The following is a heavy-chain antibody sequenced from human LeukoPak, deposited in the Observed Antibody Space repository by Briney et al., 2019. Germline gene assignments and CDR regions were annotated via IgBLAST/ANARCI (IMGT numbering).Heavy chain of an antibody. D-gene: IGHD3-10*01. J-gene: IGHJ4*02. V-gene: IGHV4-38-2*01. CDR3: ARQTPPWFAEIDY. CDR1: DYPISSGYY. CDR2: IYHSRST. Sequence: SETLSLTCAVSDYPISSGYYWGWIRQPPGKGLEWIVSIYHSRSTYYNPSLKSRVTISVDTSKNHFSLKLSSVTAADTAVYYCARQTPPWFAEIDYWGQGTLVTVSS.